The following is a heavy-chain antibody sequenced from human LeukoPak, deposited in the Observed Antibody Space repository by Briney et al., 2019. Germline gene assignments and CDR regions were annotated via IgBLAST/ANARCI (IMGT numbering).Heavy chain of an antibody. Sequence: SETLSLTCTVSGDSISSSGYFWGWIRQPPGKGLEWIGSIYYSGSTYYNPSLKSRVTISVDTSKNKFSLKMSSVTAADTAVYYCARVLGAYYYDSSGYYRFDYWGQGTLVTVSS. CDR1: GDSISSSGYF. CDR3: ARVLGAYYYDSSGYYRFDY. CDR2: IYYSGST. J-gene: IGHJ4*02. D-gene: IGHD3-22*01. V-gene: IGHV4-39*07.